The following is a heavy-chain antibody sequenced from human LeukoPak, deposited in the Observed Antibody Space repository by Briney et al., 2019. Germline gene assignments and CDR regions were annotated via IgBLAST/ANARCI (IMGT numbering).Heavy chain of an antibody. CDR1: GVSISSYY. Sequence: SETLSLTCTVSGVSISSYYWSWIRQPPGKGLEWIGYIFYSGHTIYNPSLRSRVTISADTSKNHFSLRLRSVTAADTAVYYCARLAAISGSDYPDDWGQGTLVTVCS. CDR3: ARLAAISGSDYPDD. J-gene: IGHJ4*02. CDR2: IFYSGHT. D-gene: IGHD1-26*01. V-gene: IGHV4-59*08.